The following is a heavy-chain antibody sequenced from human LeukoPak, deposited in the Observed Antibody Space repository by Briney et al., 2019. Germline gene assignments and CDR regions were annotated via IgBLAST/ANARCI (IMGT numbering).Heavy chain of an antibody. D-gene: IGHD3-3*01. V-gene: IGHV4-34*01. Sequence: SETLSLTCAVYGGSFSGYYWSWIRQPPGKGLEWIGEINHSGSTNYNPSLKSRVTISVDTSKNQFSLKLSSVTAADTAVYYCARGYYDFWSGYPQASHFDYWGQGTLVTVSS. CDR2: INHSGST. CDR1: GGSFSGYY. J-gene: IGHJ4*02. CDR3: ARGYYDFWSGYPQASHFDY.